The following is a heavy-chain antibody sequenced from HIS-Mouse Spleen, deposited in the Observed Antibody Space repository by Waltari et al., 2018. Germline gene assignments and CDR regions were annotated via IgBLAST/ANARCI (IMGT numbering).Heavy chain of an antibody. V-gene: IGHV4-39*07. D-gene: IGHD6-13*01. J-gene: IGHJ2*01. CDR1: GGSISSSSYY. Sequence: QLQLQESGPGLVKPSETLSLTCTVSGGSISSSSYYWGWIRQPPGKGLEWIGSTYYSGSTYANPSLKSRVTISVDTAKNQFSLKLSSVNAADTAVYYCAREIPYSSSWYDWYFDLWGRGTLVTVSS. CDR2: TYYSGST. CDR3: AREIPYSSSWYDWYFDL.